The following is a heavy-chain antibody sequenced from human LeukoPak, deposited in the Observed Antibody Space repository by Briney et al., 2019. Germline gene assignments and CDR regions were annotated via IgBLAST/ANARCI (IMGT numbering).Heavy chain of an antibody. J-gene: IGHJ4*02. V-gene: IGHV2-70*11. CDR2: IDWDDDK. D-gene: IGHD3-22*01. CDR3: ARGTLTYYYDSSGYHFDY. Sequence: SGPTLVNPTQTLTLTCTFSGFSLSTSGMCVSWIRQPPGKALEWLARIDWDDDKYYSTSLKTRLTISKDTSKNQVVLTMTNMDPVDIATYYCARGTLTYYYDSSGYHFDYWGQGTLVTVSS. CDR1: GFSLSTSGMC.